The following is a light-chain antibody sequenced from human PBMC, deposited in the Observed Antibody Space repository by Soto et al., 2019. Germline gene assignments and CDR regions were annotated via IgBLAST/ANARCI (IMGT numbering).Light chain of an antibody. CDR3: HQYGSSAQT. CDR1: QSVSSSY. J-gene: IGKJ1*01. V-gene: IGKV3-20*01. CDR2: GAS. Sequence: EIVLTQSPGTLSLSPGERATLSCRASQSVSSSYLAWYQQKPGQAPRLLIYGASSRATGIPDRFTGSGSVTDFTLTISRLEPEDFAVFYCHQYGSSAQTFGQGTKVEIK.